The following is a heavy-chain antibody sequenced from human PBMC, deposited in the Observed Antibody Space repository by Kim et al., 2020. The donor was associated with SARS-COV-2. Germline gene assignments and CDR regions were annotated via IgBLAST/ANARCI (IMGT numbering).Heavy chain of an antibody. D-gene: IGHD6-13*01. J-gene: IGHJ4*02. CDR3: ARHGSSYEYFFDY. V-gene: IGHV4-61*07. Sequence: YHPSLKSRVTISGDTSKNQFSLKLSSVTAADTALYYCARHGSSYEYFFDYWGQGSLVTVSS.